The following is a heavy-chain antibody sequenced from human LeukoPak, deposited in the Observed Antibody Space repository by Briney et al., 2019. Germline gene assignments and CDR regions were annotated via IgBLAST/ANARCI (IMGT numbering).Heavy chain of an antibody. CDR3: ARERRTAITTVVDY. D-gene: IGHD4-23*01. J-gene: IGHJ4*02. Sequence: PGGSLRLSCAASGFTFSSYWMSWIRQPPGKGLEWIGEINHSGSTNYNPSLKSRVTISVDTSKNQFSLKLSSVTAADTAVYYCARERRTAITTVVDYWGQGTLVTVSS. CDR1: GFTFSSYW. CDR2: INHSGST. V-gene: IGHV4-34*01.